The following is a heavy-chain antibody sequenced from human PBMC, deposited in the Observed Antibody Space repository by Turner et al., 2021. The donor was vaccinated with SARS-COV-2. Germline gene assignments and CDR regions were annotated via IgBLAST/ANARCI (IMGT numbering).Heavy chain of an antibody. D-gene: IGHD3-22*01. CDR3: ASEQDSSGFVGMDV. V-gene: IGHV3-66*01. J-gene: IGHJ6*02. Sequence: EVQLVEAGGGLVQPGGSLRLSCAASGFTVSSNCMSWVRQAPGKGLEGVSIMYSGGRTYYADSVKGRFTISRDNSKNTLYLQMNSLRAEDTAVYYCASEQDSSGFVGMDVWGQGTTVTVSS. CDR1: GFTVSSNC. CDR2: MYSGGRT.